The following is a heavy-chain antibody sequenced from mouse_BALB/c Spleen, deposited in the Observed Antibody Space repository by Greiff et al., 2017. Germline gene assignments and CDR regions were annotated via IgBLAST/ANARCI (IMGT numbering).Heavy chain of an antibody. D-gene: IGHD3-3*01. CDR2: ISSGSSTI. J-gene: IGHJ2*01. V-gene: IGHV5-17*02. CDR1: GFTFSSFG. CDR3: ARSRDPYFDY. Sequence: EVKLVESGGGLVQPGGSRKLSCAASGFTFSSFGMHWVRQAPEKGLEWVAYISSGSSTIYYADTVKGRFTISRDNPKNTLFLQMTSLRSEDMAMYYCARSRDPYFDYWGQGTTLTVSS.